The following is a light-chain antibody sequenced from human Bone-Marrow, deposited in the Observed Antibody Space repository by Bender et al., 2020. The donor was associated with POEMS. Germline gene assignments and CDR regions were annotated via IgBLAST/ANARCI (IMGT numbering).Light chain of an antibody. J-gene: IGLJ2*01. Sequence: SYELTQPPSVSVSPGQTASITCSGDKLGDKFACWYQQKPGQSPVLVIYQDYKRPSGIPERFSGSNSGNTATLTISGTQAMDEADYYCQVWDNTRLVFGGGTKLAVL. CDR1: KLGDKF. CDR3: QVWDNTRLV. CDR2: QDY. V-gene: IGLV3-1*01.